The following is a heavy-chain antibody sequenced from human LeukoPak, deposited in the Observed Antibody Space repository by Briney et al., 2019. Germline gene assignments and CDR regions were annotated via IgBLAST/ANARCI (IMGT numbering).Heavy chain of an antibody. Sequence: ASVKVSCKASGYTFTGYYMHWVRQAPGQGLEWMGWINPNSGGTNYAQKFQGRVTMTRDTSISTAYMELSRLGSDDTAVYYCARAGYCSSTSCPHIDYWGQGTLVTVSS. V-gene: IGHV1-2*02. CDR3: ARAGYCSSTSCPHIDY. D-gene: IGHD2-2*01. CDR1: GYTFTGYY. J-gene: IGHJ4*02. CDR2: INPNSGGT.